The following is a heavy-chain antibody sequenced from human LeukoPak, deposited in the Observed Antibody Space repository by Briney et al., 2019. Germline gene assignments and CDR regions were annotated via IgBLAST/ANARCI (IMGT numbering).Heavy chain of an antibody. CDR3: ARRSRAYYYDSSGSAPRNYYYYYMDV. CDR1: GFTFSSYW. J-gene: IGHJ6*03. CDR2: IKQDGSEK. V-gene: IGHV3-7*01. D-gene: IGHD3-22*01. Sequence: GGSLRLSCAASGFTFSSYWMSWVRQAPGKGLEWVANIKQDGSEKYYVHSVKGRFTISRDNAKNSLYLQMNSLRAEDTAVYYCARRSRAYYYDSSGSAPRNYYYYYMDVWGKGTTVTVSS.